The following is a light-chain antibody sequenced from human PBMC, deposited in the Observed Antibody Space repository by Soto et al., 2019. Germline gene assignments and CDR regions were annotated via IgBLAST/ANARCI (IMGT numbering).Light chain of an antibody. V-gene: IGKV3-20*01. CDR2: GAS. CDR1: QSVSSSY. J-gene: IGKJ1*01. Sequence: VFTHSPRTLSLSPEERATLSCRASQSVSSSYLAWYQQKPGQAPRLLIYGASSRATGIPDRFSGSGSGTDFTLTISRLEPEDFAVYYCQQYGSSPWTFGQGTKVDIK. CDR3: QQYGSSPWT.